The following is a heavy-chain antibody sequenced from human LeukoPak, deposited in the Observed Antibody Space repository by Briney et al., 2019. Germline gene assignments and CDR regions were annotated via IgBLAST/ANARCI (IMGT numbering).Heavy chain of an antibody. D-gene: IGHD2-8*01. CDR1: GFTFSSYA. Sequence: GGSLRLSCAASGFTFSSYAMHWVRQAPGKGLEWVAVISYDGSNKYYADSVKGRFTISRDNSKNTLYLQMNSLRAEDTAVYYCARGYCTNGVCYECFDYWGQGTLVTVSS. J-gene: IGHJ4*02. CDR3: ARGYCTNGVCYECFDY. V-gene: IGHV3-30-3*01. CDR2: ISYDGSNK.